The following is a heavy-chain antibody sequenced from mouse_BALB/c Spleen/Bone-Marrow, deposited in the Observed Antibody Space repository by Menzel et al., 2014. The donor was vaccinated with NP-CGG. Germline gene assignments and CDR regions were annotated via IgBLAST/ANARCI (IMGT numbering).Heavy chain of an antibody. CDR3: ARQITTVDYAMDY. J-gene: IGHJ4*01. D-gene: IGHD1-1*01. CDR1: GYTFTSYW. Sequence: LEESGAELAKPGASVKMSRKASGYTFTSYWMHWVKQRPGQGLEWIGYINPSTGYTEYNQKFKDKATLTADKSSSTAYMQLSSLTSEDSAVYYCARQITTVDYAMDYWGQGTSVTVSS. V-gene: IGHV1-7*01. CDR2: INPSTGYT.